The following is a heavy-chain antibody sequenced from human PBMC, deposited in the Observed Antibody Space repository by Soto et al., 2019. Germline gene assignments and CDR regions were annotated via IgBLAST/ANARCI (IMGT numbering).Heavy chain of an antibody. J-gene: IGHJ4*02. CDR1: GFTFSSYA. CDR2: ISYDGGNK. D-gene: IGHD3-10*01. Sequence: QVQLVESGGGVVQPGRSLRLSCAASGFTFSSYAMHWVRQAPGKGLEWVAVISYDGGNKYYADSVKGRFTFSRDNSKNTLYLQMNSLRAEDTAVYYCARDDGDYFDYWGQGTLVTVSS. V-gene: IGHV3-30-3*01. CDR3: ARDDGDYFDY.